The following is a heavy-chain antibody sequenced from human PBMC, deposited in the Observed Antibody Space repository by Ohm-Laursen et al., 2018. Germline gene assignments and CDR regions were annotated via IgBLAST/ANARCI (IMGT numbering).Heavy chain of an antibody. V-gene: IGHV3-11*01. D-gene: IGHD3-10*01. CDR2: ISSSSSTI. CDR1: GFTFSDYY. Sequence: GSLRLSCAASGFTFSDYYMSWSRQAPGTGLEWDSYISSSSSTIYYADSVKGRFTISRDNAKNSLYLQMNSLRVEDTAVYYCTKGLSGGTGHGNWFDPWGQGTLVIVSS. CDR3: TKGLSGGTGHGNWFDP. J-gene: IGHJ5*02.